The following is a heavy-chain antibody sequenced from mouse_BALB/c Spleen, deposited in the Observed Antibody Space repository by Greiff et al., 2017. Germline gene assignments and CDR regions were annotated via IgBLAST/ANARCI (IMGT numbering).Heavy chain of an antibody. J-gene: IGHJ4*01. Sequence: VQLQQSGPELVKPGASVKISCKASGYTFTDYYMNWVKQSHGKSLEWIGLVNPNNGGTSYNQKCKGKATLTVDKSSSTAYMELRSLTSEDSAVYYCARVSHYYGSSYYAMDYWGQGTSVTVSS. D-gene: IGHD1-1*01. CDR2: VNPNNGGT. CDR3: ARVSHYYGSSYYAMDY. V-gene: IGHV1-26*01. CDR1: GYTFTDYY.